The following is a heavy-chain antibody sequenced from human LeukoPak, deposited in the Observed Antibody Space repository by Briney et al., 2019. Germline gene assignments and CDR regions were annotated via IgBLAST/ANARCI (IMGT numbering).Heavy chain of an antibody. CDR1: GYTFTGYY. CDR3: ARDWGDGYNLGYFDY. J-gene: IGHJ4*02. D-gene: IGHD5-24*01. V-gene: IGHV1-2*02. Sequence: GASVKVSCKASGYTFTGYYMHWVRQAPGQGLEWMGWINPNSGGTNYAQKFQGRVTMTRDTSISTAYMELSRLRSDDTAVYYCARDWGDGYNLGYFDYWGQGILVTVSS. CDR2: INPNSGGT.